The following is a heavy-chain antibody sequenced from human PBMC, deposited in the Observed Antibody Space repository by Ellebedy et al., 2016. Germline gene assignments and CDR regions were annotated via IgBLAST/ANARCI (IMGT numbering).Heavy chain of an antibody. CDR3: ARERSGRDVADDAFDV. CDR1: ALSSRTYG. CDR2: ITSITTYK. D-gene: IGHD1-26*01. V-gene: IGHV3-21*01. Sequence: GGSLRLSCAASALSSRTYGMSWVRQAPGKGLEWVASITSITTYKYYADSAKGRFTISRDDARNSVYLELNSLTADDKATYLCARERSGRDVADDAFDVWGPGTVVTVSS. J-gene: IGHJ3*01.